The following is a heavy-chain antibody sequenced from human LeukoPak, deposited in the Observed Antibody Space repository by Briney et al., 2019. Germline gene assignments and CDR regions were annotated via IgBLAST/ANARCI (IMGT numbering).Heavy chain of an antibody. CDR1: GYTFTAYY. Sequence: GASVKVSCTASGYTFTAYYMAWVRQAPGQGIEWMGRINPNSGGTNYAQKFQGRVTMTRDTSISTAYMELSRLRSDDTAVYYCATDDSSGYYSGPWGQGTLVTVSS. D-gene: IGHD3-22*01. V-gene: IGHV1-2*06. CDR3: ATDDSSGYYSGP. CDR2: INPNSGGT. J-gene: IGHJ5*02.